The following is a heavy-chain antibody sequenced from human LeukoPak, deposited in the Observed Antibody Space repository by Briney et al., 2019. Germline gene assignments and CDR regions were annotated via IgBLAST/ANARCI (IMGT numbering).Heavy chain of an antibody. CDR1: RFTFSSYA. CDR2: ISYDGSNK. D-gene: IGHD3-3*01. V-gene: IGHV3-30*04. CDR3: ARGPNYDFWSGYYTNYYYYMDL. J-gene: IGHJ6*03. Sequence: GGSLRLSCAASRFTFSSYAMHWVRQAPGKGLEWVAVISYDGSNKYYTDSVRGRFTISRDNSKNTLYLQMNSLRAEDTAVYYCARGPNYDFWSGYYTNYYYYMDLWGKGTTVTVSS.